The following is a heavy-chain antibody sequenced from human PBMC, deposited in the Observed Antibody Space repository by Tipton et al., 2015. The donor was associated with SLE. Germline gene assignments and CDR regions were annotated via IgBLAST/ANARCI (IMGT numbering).Heavy chain of an antibody. D-gene: IGHD6-6*01. CDR3: ARPQSSSFFDY. CDR2: INHSGST. V-gene: IGHV4-34*01. J-gene: IGHJ4*02. Sequence: TLSLTCTVSGGSISSYYWSWIRQPPGKGLEWIGEINHSGSTNYNPSLKSRVTISVDTSKNQFSLKLSSVTAADTAVYYCARPQSSSFFDYWGQGTLVTVSS. CDR1: GGSISSYY.